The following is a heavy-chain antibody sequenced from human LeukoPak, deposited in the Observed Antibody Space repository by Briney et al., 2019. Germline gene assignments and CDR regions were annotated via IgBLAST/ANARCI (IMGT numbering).Heavy chain of an antibody. Sequence: PSETLSLTCTVSGGSLSSYYWSWIRQPPGKGLEWIGYIYYSGSTNYSPSLKSRVTMSVDTSKNQFSLKLSSVNAADTAVYYCGRTEYYFDYWGQGTLVTVSS. CDR2: IYYSGST. D-gene: IGHD3-10*01. CDR3: GRTEYYFDY. J-gene: IGHJ4*02. CDR1: GGSLSSYY. V-gene: IGHV4-59*01.